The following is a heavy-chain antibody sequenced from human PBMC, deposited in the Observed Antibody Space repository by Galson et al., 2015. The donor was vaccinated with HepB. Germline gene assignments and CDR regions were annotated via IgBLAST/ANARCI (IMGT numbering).Heavy chain of an antibody. CDR3: ARDSGFYDVLTGYSSYFDL. CDR2: ISGSTYI. D-gene: IGHD3-9*01. V-gene: IGHV3-69-1*01. Sequence: SLRLSCAASGFSPSAYNMNWVRQAPGKGLEWVSSISGSTYIYYTESVKGRFTISRDTAENSVYLQMNSLRVEDTAVYYCARDSGFYDVLTGYSSYFDLWGPGTLVTVSS. CDR1: GFSPSAYN. J-gene: IGHJ4*02.